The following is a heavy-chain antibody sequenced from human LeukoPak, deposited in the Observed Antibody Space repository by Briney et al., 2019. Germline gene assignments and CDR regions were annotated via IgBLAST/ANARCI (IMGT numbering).Heavy chain of an antibody. D-gene: IGHD6-13*01. V-gene: IGHV4-34*01. CDR2: IHHSGST. CDR1: GGSFSGYY. J-gene: IGHJ5*02. Sequence: SETLSLTCAVYGGSFSGYYWSWIRQPPGKGLEWIGEIHHSGSTNYNPSLKSRVTISVDTSKKQFSLKLSSVTAADTAVYYCARKGGGQLVNTRRWFDPWGQGTLVTVSS. CDR3: ARKGGGQLVNTRRWFDP.